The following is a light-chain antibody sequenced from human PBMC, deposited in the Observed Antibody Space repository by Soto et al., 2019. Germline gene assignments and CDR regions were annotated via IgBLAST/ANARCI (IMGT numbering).Light chain of an antibody. Sequence: QSALTQPASVSGSPGQSIAISCTGTSSDVGAYNYVSWYQHHPGKAPELLLYDVSNRPSGVSDRFSGSRSGNTASLTISALPAEDEADYYCCSYAGSNTHYVFGTGTKVTVL. V-gene: IGLV2-14*03. CDR3: CSYAGSNTHYV. CDR1: SSDVGAYNY. J-gene: IGLJ1*01. CDR2: DVS.